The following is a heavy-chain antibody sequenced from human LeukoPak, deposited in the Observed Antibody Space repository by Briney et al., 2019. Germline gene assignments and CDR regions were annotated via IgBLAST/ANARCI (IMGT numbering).Heavy chain of an antibody. J-gene: IGHJ5*02. Sequence: SETLSLTCTVSGGSISSYYWSWIRQPPGKGLEWIGYIYYSGSTNYNPSLKSRVTISVDTSKNQFSLKLSSVTAADTAVHYCARQGDVSGNWFDPWGQGTLVTVSS. CDR3: ARQGDVSGNWFDP. CDR1: GGSISSYY. V-gene: IGHV4-59*08. D-gene: IGHD3-16*01. CDR2: IYYSGST.